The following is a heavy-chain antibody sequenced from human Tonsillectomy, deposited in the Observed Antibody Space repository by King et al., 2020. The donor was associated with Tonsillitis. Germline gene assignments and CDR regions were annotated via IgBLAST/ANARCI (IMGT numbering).Heavy chain of an antibody. CDR2: IDPSDSYT. CDR3: ACQNIAHYYMDV. Sequence: QLVQSGTEVKKPGESLRISCKGSGYRFTSYWITWVRQKPGKGLEWMGRIDPSDSYTNYSPSFQGHVTISADKSINTAYLQWSSLKASDTAMYYCACQNIAHYYMDVWGKGTTVTVSS. V-gene: IGHV5-10-1*03. D-gene: IGHD2/OR15-2a*01. CDR1: GYRFTSYW. J-gene: IGHJ6*03.